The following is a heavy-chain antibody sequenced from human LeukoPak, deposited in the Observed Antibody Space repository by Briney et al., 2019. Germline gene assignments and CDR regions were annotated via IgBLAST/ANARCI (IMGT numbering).Heavy chain of an antibody. V-gene: IGHV3-23*01. J-gene: IGHJ4*02. D-gene: IGHD4-17*01. CDR1: GFTFSSYA. CDR2: ISGSGGNT. Sequence: GGSLRLSCAASGFTFSSYAMSWVRQAPGKGLEWVSAISGSGGNTYYADSVKGRFTISRDNSKNTLYLQMNSLRAEDTAVYYCAKVENGDHYFDYWGQGTLVTVSS. CDR3: AKVENGDHYFDY.